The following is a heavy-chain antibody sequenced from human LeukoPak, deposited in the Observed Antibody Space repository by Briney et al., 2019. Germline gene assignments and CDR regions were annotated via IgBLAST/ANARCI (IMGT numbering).Heavy chain of an antibody. CDR2: ISSSGSTI. CDR1: GFTFSSYE. Sequence: GGSLRLSCAASGFTFSSYEMNWVRQAPGKGLEWVSYISSSGSTIYYADSVKGRFTISRDNAKNSLYLQMNSLRADDTAVYYCAGDPRYYYSYDMDVWGKGTTVTISS. CDR3: AGDPRYYYSYDMDV. V-gene: IGHV3-48*03. J-gene: IGHJ6*03.